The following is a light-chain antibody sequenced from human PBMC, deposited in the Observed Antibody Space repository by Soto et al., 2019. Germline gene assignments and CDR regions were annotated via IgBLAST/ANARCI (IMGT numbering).Light chain of an antibody. CDR1: SSDVGGYNY. J-gene: IGLJ1*01. CDR3: SSYRGSSTAFV. CDR2: EVS. Sequence: QSVLTQPASVSGSPGQSITISCTGSSSDVGGYNYVSWYRQHPGKAPQLMIYEVSNRPSGISHRFSGSQSGNTASLTISGLQAEDEADYYCSSYRGSSTAFVFGSGTKLTVL. V-gene: IGLV2-14*01.